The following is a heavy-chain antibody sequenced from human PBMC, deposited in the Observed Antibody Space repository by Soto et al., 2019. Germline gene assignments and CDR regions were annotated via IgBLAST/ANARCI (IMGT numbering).Heavy chain of an antibody. CDR2: IIPIFGTA. J-gene: IGHJ4*02. V-gene: IGHV1-69*06. CDR1: GGTFSSYA. CDR3: AGGGGGGSYHYYFDY. D-gene: IGHD1-26*01. Sequence: ASVKVSCKASGGTFSSYAISWVRQAPGQGLEWMGGIIPIFGTANYAQKFQGRVTITADKSTSTAYMELSSLRSEDTAVYYCAGGGGGGSYHYYFDYWGQGTLVTVSS.